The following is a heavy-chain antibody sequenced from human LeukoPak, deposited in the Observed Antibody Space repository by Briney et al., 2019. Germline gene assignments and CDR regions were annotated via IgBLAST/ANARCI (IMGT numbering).Heavy chain of an antibody. V-gene: IGHV2-5*02. Sequence: SGPTLVNPTQTLTLTCTFSGFSLTNSGVGVGWIRQPPGKALEWLALIYWDDDKRYSPSLKSRVTITKDTSKNQVVLTMTNMDPVDTATYYCSRTRRGQIGWTNDYWGQGTLVTVSS. CDR2: IYWDDDK. D-gene: IGHD6-19*01. CDR1: GFSLTNSGVG. CDR3: SRTRRGQIGWTNDY. J-gene: IGHJ4*02.